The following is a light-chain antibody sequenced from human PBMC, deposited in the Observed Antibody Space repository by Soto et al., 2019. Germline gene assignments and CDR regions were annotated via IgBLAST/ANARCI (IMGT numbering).Light chain of an antibody. J-gene: IGKJ1*01. Sequence: DVVLTQSPLSLPVTLGQPASISCRSSQSLVFSDGITYLNWFHQRPGQSPRRLIYKVSNRDSGVPDRFSGSGSGSHVTLLISRVEAEYVGVDYCMQGTYWPPGTFGQGTRVEIE. CDR3: MQGTYWPPGT. CDR1: QSLVFSDGITY. CDR2: KVS. V-gene: IGKV2-30*01.